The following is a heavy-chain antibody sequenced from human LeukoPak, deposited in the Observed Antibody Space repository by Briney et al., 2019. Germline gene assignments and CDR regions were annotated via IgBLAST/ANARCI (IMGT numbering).Heavy chain of an antibody. CDR1: GFTFSSYA. D-gene: IGHD3-22*01. Sequence: RSGGSLRLSCAASGFTFSSYAMHWVRQAPGKGLEWVAVISYDGSNKYYADSVKGRFTISRDNSKNTLYLQMNSLRAEDTAVYYCSRLVRGYYDSSGYYWFSAHFDYWGQGTLVTVSS. J-gene: IGHJ4*02. CDR3: SRLVRGYYDSSGYYWFSAHFDY. CDR2: ISYDGSNK. V-gene: IGHV3-30*04.